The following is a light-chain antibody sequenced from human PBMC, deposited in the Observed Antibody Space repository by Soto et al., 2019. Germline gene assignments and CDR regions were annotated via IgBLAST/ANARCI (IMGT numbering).Light chain of an antibody. CDR1: SGHSNFA. Sequence: QPVLTQSPSASASLGDSVRLTCTLSSGHSNFAIAWHQQQPEKGPRYLMKVNSDGSHSKGDGIPDRFSGSSSGTERHLTISSLQSEDEADYYCHTWGTGTWVFGGGTKVTVL. CDR2: VNSDGSH. CDR3: HTWGTGTWV. V-gene: IGLV4-69*01. J-gene: IGLJ3*02.